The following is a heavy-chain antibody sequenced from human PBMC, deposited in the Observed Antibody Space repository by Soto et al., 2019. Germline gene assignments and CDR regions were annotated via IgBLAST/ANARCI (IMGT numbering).Heavy chain of an antibody. Sequence: ASETLSLTYTVSGGSISSSSDYWGWTRQPPGKGLVWIGSIYYSGSTYYNPSLKSRVTISVDTSKNQISLKLSSVTAADTAVYYCAREIPAAYCGGDCYSHAFDIWGQGTMVTVSS. CDR2: IYYSGST. J-gene: IGHJ3*02. V-gene: IGHV4-39*01. CDR3: AREIPAAYCGGDCYSHAFDI. CDR1: GGSISSSSDY. D-gene: IGHD2-21*01.